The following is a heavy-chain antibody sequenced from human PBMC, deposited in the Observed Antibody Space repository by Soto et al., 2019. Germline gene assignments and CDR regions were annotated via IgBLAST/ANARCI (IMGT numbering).Heavy chain of an antibody. CDR1: GGTFSSYA. D-gene: IGHD5-12*01. J-gene: IGHJ6*02. Sequence: SVKVSCKASGGTFSSYAISWVRQAPGQGLEWMGGIIPIFGTANYAQKFQGRVTITADESTSTAYMELSSLRSEDTAVFYCARSSGYDSYYYYGMDVWGQGTTVTVS. CDR3: ARSSGYDSYYYYGMDV. V-gene: IGHV1-69*13. CDR2: IIPIFGTA.